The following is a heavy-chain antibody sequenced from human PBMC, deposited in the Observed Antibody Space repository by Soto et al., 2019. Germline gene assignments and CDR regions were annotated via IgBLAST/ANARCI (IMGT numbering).Heavy chain of an antibody. V-gene: IGHV4-59*01. J-gene: IGHJ4*02. D-gene: IGHD3-3*01. Sequence: PSETLSLTCTVSGGSISSYYWSWIRQPPGKGLEWIGYIYYSGSTNYNPSLKSRVTISVDTSKNQFSLKLSSVTAADTAVYYCAGFWSGYYWEDDYWGQGTLVTVSS. CDR3: AGFWSGYYWEDDY. CDR2: IYYSGST. CDR1: GGSISSYY.